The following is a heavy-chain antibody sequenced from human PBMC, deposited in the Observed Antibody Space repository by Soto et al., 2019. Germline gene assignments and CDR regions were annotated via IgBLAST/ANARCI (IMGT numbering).Heavy chain of an antibody. D-gene: IGHD2-2*01. J-gene: IGHJ1*01. Sequence: QVQLVQSGAEVKKPGSSVKVSCKASGGTFSNYAISWVRQAPGQGLEWMGGIIPIFGTATYAQQFQGRVTITADESTSTAYMELSSLSSQDTAVYYCARDLPTAAASEYFQRWGQGTLVIVSS. CDR3: ARDLPTAAASEYFQR. CDR2: IIPIFGTA. V-gene: IGHV1-69*12. CDR1: GGTFSNYA.